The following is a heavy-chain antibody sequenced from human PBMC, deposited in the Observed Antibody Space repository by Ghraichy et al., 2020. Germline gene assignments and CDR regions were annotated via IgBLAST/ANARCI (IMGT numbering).Heavy chain of an antibody. CDR1: GFTFSSYA. Sequence: LSLTCAASGFTFSSYAMTWIRQTPGKGLEWVSSMTGSGTSTYNIDSVKGRFTISRDNSKNTLYLQMNSLRAEDTAIYYCARDPNGDYVGAFDMWGQGTMVTVSS. CDR3: ARDPNGDYVGAFDM. V-gene: IGHV3-23*01. D-gene: IGHD4-17*01. J-gene: IGHJ3*02. CDR2: MTGSGTST.